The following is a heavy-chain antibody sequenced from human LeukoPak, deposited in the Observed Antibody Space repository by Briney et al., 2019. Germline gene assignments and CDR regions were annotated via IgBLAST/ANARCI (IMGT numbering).Heavy chain of an antibody. D-gene: IGHD1-26*01. CDR2: IYSGGST. J-gene: IGHJ3*02. Sequence: PGGSLRLSCAASGFTVSSNYMTWVRQAPGKGLEGGSVIYSGGSTYYADSVKGRFTISRDNSKNTLYLQMNSLRAEDTAVYYCARIVAGGAFDIWGQGTMVTVSS. V-gene: IGHV3-66*01. CDR3: ARIVAGGAFDI. CDR1: GFTVSSNY.